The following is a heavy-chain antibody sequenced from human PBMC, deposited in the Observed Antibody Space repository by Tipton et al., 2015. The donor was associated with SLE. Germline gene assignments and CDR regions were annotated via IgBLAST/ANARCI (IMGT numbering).Heavy chain of an antibody. J-gene: IGHJ4*02. Sequence: QLVQSGGGVVQPGRSLRLSCAASGFTFTNYGMHWVRQAPGKGLEWVTIIWYDGSNKYYADSVKGRFTISRDNSKNTLYLQMNSLRVEDTAVYFCAKDEEGYCDGVTCYGGHFDFWGQGSLVTVSS. CDR1: GFTFTNYG. D-gene: IGHD2-15*01. CDR3: AKDEEGYCDGVTCYGGHFDF. V-gene: IGHV3-30*18. CDR2: IWYDGSNK.